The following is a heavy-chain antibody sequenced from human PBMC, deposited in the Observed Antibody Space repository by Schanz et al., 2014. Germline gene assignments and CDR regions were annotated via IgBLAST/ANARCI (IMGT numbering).Heavy chain of an antibody. CDR2: IYYSGST. CDR1: GGSISSGGYS. D-gene: IGHD1-1*01. Sequence: QVQLQESGPGLVKPSQTLSLTCAVSGGSISSGGYSWNWIRQPPGKGLEWIVYIYYSGSTYYNPSLKSRVTISVDTSKNQFSLKLSSVTAADTAVYYCARGGRTTYNHYYGMDVWGQGTTVTVSS. CDR3: ARGGRTTYNHYYGMDV. V-gene: IGHV4-30-4*07. J-gene: IGHJ6*02.